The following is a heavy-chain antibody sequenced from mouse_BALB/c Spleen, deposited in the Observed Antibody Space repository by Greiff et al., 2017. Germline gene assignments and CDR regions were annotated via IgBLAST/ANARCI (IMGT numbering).Heavy chain of an antibody. V-gene: IGHV5-6-5*01. CDR1: GFTFSSYA. J-gene: IGHJ4*01. D-gene: IGHD1-1*01. Sequence: DVKLQESGGGLVKPGGSLKLSCAASGFTFSSYAMSWVRQTPEKRLEWVASISSGGSTYYPDSVKGRFTISRDNARNILYLQMSSLRSEDTAMYYCARGGTTRYAMDYWGQGTSVTVSS. CDR3: ARGGTTRYAMDY. CDR2: ISSGGST.